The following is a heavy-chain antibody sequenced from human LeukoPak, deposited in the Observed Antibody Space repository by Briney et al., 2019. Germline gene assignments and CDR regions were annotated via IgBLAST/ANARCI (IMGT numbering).Heavy chain of an antibody. D-gene: IGHD3-16*02. V-gene: IGHV3-21*01. J-gene: IGHJ4*02. Sequence: PGGSLRLSCAASGFTFSSYSMNWVRQAPGKGLEWVSSISSSSYIYYADLVKGRFTISRDNAKNSLYLQMNSLRAEDTAVYYCARGNDYVWGSYRYDFGYWGQGTLVTVSS. CDR2: ISSSSYI. CDR3: ARGNDYVWGSYRYDFGY. CDR1: GFTFSSYS.